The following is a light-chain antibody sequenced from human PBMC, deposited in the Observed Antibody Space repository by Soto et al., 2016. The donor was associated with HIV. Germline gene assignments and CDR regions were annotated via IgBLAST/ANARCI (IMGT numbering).Light chain of an antibody. CDR1: KIGTKS. V-gene: IGLV3-21*03. J-gene: IGLJ3*02. CDR2: DDS. CDR3: QVWDSSNDHWV. Sequence: SYVLTQPPSVSVAPGKTARITCGGNKIGTKSVHWYQQKPGQAPVVVVYDDSDRPSGIPERFSGSNSGNTATLTISRVGAGDEADYYCQVWDSSNDHWVFGGGTRLTVL.